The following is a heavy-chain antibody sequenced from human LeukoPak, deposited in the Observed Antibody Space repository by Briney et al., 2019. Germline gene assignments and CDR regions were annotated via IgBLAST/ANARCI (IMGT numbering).Heavy chain of an antibody. CDR2: ISYDGSNK. CDR3: AKELRRDLNFGY. Sequence: PGGSLRLSCAASGFTFSSYGMHWVRQAPGKGLEWVAVISYDGSNKYYADSVKGRFTISRDNSKNTLYLQMNSLRAEDTAVYYCAKELRRDLNFGYWGQGTLVTVSS. CDR1: GFTFSSYG. D-gene: IGHD4-17*01. J-gene: IGHJ4*02. V-gene: IGHV3-30*18.